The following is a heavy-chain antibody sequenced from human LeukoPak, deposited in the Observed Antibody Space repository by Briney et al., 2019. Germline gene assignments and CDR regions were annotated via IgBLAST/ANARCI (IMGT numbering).Heavy chain of an antibody. D-gene: IGHD2-21*02. J-gene: IGHJ5*02. Sequence: GGSLRLSCAASAFTFSRYWMSWVRQAPGKGLEWVGRIKSKTDGGTTDYAAPVKGRFTISRDDSKNTLYLQMNSLKTDDTAVYYCTTELYCGGDCYPGAWGQGTLVTVSS. CDR3: TTELYCGGDCYPGA. V-gene: IGHV3-15*01. CDR1: AFTFSRYW. CDR2: IKSKTDGGTT.